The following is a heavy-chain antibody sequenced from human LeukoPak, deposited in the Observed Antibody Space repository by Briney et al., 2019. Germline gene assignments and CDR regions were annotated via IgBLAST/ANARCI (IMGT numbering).Heavy chain of an antibody. D-gene: IGHD6-13*01. J-gene: IGHJ3*02. Sequence: GGSLRLSCAASGFTFSSYTMNWVRQAPGKGLEWVSYISSSSSTIYYADSVKGRFTISRGNAKNSLYLQMNSLRAEDTAVYYCASPGPVEAATGTGAFDIWGQGTMVTVSS. CDR1: GFTFSSYT. CDR3: ASPGPVEAATGTGAFDI. V-gene: IGHV3-48*01. CDR2: ISSSSSTI.